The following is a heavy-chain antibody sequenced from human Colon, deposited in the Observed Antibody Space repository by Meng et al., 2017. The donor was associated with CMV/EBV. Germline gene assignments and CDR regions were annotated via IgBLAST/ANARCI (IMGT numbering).Heavy chain of an antibody. J-gene: IGHJ5*02. CDR1: GYTFTLSDYY. Sequence: QVQLVQSGVEVKKPVTSVNLSCKAYGYTFTLSDYYLRWVRQAPGQGFEWMGRINPRNGDTDYAQRFQGRVTMTRDTSITTAYMDLNWLNSDDTAVYYCARGDNRGHQTLRSWGQGALVTVSS. CDR3: ARGDNRGHQTLRS. D-gene: IGHD3-10*01. V-gene: IGHV1-2*06. CDR2: INPRNGDT.